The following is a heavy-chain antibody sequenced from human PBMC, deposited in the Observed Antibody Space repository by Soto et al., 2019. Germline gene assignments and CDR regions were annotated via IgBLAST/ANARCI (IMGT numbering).Heavy chain of an antibody. CDR1: GYTFTSYG. V-gene: IGHV1-18*01. J-gene: IGHJ5*02. Sequence: QVQLVQSGAEVKKPGASVKVSCKASGYTFTSYGISWVRQAPGQGLEWMGRISAYNGNTNYAQKLQGRVTMTTDTCTSTAYMELRSLRSYYTAVYYCARVVGALGRWFDPGGQGTLVTVSS. CDR3: ARVVGALGRWFDP. D-gene: IGHD1-26*01. CDR2: ISAYNGNT.